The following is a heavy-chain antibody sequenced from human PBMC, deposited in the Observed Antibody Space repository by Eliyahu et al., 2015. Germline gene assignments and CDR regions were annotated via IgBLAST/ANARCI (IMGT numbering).Heavy chain of an antibody. V-gene: IGHV4-4*02. D-gene: IGHD3-16*01. J-gene: IGHJ6*02. CDR3: AIRGDNYALDV. CDR2: IYHGGTT. Sequence: QVQLQESGPGLVKPSGTLSLTCVVXGGXXISXXWWTWVRQPPGXGLXWIGEIYHGGTTYYNPSLKSRVTISVDKSKNQFSLKLSSVTAADTALYYCAIRGDNYALDVWGQGTTVTVSS. CDR1: GGXXISXXW.